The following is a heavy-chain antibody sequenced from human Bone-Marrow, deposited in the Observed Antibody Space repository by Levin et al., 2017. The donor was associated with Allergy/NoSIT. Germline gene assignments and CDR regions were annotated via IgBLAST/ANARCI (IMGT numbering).Heavy chain of an antibody. V-gene: IGHV3-64*01. CDR1: GFTFSSYA. CDR3: ARSPSWGSGYDWGYYGMDV. CDR2: ISSNGGST. J-gene: IGHJ6*02. Sequence: GESLKISCAASGFTFSSYAMHWVRQAPGKGLEYVSAISSNGGSTYYANSVKGRFTISRDNSKNTLYLQMGSLRAEDMAVYYCARSPSWGSGYDWGYYGMDVWGQGTTVTVSS. D-gene: IGHD5-12*01.